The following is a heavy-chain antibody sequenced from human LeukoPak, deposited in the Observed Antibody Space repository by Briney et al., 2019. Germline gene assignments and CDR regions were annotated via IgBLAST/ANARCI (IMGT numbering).Heavy chain of an antibody. Sequence: SETLSLTCTVSGGSISSYYWSWIRQPPGKGLEWIGYIYYSGSTNYNPSLKSRVTISVDTSKNQFSLKLSSVTAADTAVYYCARTYYDILTGYSLFDYWGQGTLVTVSS. J-gene: IGHJ4*02. V-gene: IGHV4-59*01. CDR2: IYYSGST. CDR3: ARTYYDILTGYSLFDY. CDR1: GGSISSYY. D-gene: IGHD3-9*01.